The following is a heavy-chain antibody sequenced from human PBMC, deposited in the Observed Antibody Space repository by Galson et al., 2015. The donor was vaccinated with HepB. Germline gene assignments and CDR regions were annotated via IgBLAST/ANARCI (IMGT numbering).Heavy chain of an antibody. CDR3: ARDDRGPYYYYGMDV. Sequence: SLRLSCAASGFTFSSYAMHWVRQAPGKGLEWVAVISYDGSNKYYADSVKGRFTISRDNSKNTLYLQMNSLRAEDTAVYYCARDDRGPYYYYGMDVWGQGTTVTVSS. V-gene: IGHV3-30-3*01. CDR1: GFTFSSYA. CDR2: ISYDGSNK. J-gene: IGHJ6*02. D-gene: IGHD1-14*01.